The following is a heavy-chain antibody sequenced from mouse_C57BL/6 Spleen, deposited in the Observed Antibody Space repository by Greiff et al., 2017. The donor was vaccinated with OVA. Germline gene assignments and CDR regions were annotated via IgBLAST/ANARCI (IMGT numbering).Heavy chain of an antibody. J-gene: IGHJ1*03. CDR1: GYTFTSYW. CDR3: ARKTLDWYFDV. Sequence: VQLQQPGAELVMPGASVKLSCKASGYTFTSYWMHWVKQRPGQGLEWIGEIDPSDSYTNYNQKFKGKSTLTVDKSSSTAYMQLSSLPSEDSAVYYCARKTLDWYFDVWGTGTTVTVSS. V-gene: IGHV1-69*01. CDR2: IDPSDSYT.